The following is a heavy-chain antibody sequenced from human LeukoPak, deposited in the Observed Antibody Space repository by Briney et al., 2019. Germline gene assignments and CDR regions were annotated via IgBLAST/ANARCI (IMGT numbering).Heavy chain of an antibody. Sequence: PGGSLRLSRAASGFTFSSYAMSWVRQAPGKGLEWVSAISGSGGSTYYADSVKGRFTISRDNSKNTLYLQMNSLRAEDTAVYYCAKVVRGVLLTGAFDIWGQGTMVTVSS. V-gene: IGHV3-23*01. CDR2: ISGSGGST. D-gene: IGHD3-10*01. CDR1: GFTFSSYA. CDR3: AKVVRGVLLTGAFDI. J-gene: IGHJ3*02.